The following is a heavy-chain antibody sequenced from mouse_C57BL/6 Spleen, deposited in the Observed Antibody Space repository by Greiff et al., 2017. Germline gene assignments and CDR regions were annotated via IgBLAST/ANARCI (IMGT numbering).Heavy chain of an antibody. CDR2: IHPNSGST. D-gene: IGHD1-1*01. J-gene: IGHJ2*01. V-gene: IGHV1-64*01. Sequence: VQLQQPGAELVKPGASVKLSCKASGYTFTSYWMHWVKQRPGQGPEWIGMIHPNSGSTNYNEKFKSKATLTVDKSSSTAYMQLSSLTSEDSAVYYCAPYYGSSLDYWGQGTTLTVSS. CDR3: APYYGSSLDY. CDR1: GYTFTSYW.